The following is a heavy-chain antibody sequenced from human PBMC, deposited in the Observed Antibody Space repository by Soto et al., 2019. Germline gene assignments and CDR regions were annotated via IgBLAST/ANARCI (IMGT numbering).Heavy chain of an antibody. Sequence: QVQLVHSGTEVKKPGASVKVSCKASGYIFTAYSMHWVRQAPGQGLEWVGWVNPNSGDTIYAQKFQGRVTLTTDTSINTAYMGLNGLKTDETATYYWARAASAVVSLDYWGQGTLVVVSS. J-gene: IGHJ4*01. CDR1: GYIFTAYS. CDR3: ARAASAVVSLDY. D-gene: IGHD6-19*01. CDR2: VNPNSGDT. V-gene: IGHV1-2*02.